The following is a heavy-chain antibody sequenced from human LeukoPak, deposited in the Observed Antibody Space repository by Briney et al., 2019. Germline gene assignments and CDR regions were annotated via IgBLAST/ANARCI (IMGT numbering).Heavy chain of an antibody. V-gene: IGHV3-7*01. J-gene: IGHJ4*02. D-gene: IGHD6-13*01. Sequence: GGSLRLSCAASGFTFSSYWMSWVRQAPGKGLEWVANIKEDGSQKYYVDSVKGRFTISRDNTKNSLYLQMSSLRAEDTALYYCLRDYQGYWGQGTLVTVSS. CDR3: LRDYQGY. CDR2: IKEDGSQK. CDR1: GFTFSSYW.